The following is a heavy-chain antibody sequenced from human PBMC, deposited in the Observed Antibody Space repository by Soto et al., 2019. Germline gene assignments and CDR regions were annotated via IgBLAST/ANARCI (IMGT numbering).Heavy chain of an antibody. J-gene: IGHJ5*02. D-gene: IGHD4-17*01. V-gene: IGHV4-30-4*01. Sequence: VQLQESGPGLVTPSQTLSLTCTVFGGSVSIGDYLWSWIRQRPGKGLEWIGYIHDSGNTYYNPSLKRRVPISRDTSKNQSSLTVTSRTAADTAVYFCARAGGGDSGDYASLFDRWGQGNLVTVSS. CDR3: ARAGGGDSGDYASLFDR. CDR2: IHDSGNT. CDR1: GGSVSIGDYL.